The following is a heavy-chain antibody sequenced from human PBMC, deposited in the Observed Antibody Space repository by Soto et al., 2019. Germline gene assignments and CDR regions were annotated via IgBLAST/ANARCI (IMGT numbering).Heavy chain of an antibody. CDR3: AKLASDSGDYGGFDY. CDR2: IRGSGSST. J-gene: IGHJ4*02. Sequence: GWSLRLSCASSVFTFISHALSWVRQAPGQGLEWVSSIRGSGSSTYYADSVKGRFTISRDNSNNTLYLQMNSLSAEDTALYFCAKLASDSGDYGGFDYWGQGTPVTVSS. CDR1: VFTFISHA. D-gene: IGHD4-17*01. V-gene: IGHV3-23*01.